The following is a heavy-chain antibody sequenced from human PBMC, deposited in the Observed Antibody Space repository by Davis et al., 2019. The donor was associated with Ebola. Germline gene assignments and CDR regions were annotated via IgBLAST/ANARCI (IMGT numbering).Heavy chain of an antibody. J-gene: IGHJ4*02. D-gene: IGHD1-1*01. V-gene: IGHV1-18*04. CDR2: INPHNGNT. CDR1: GYTFTNYG. Sequence: ASVKVSCKASGYTFTNYGITWVRQAPGQGLEWMGWINPHNGNTNYAQNVQGRVTMTTDTSTSTAYMEVGSLKSDDTAVYYCARAQYPTTSDHWGQGTLVTVSS. CDR3: ARAQYPTTSDH.